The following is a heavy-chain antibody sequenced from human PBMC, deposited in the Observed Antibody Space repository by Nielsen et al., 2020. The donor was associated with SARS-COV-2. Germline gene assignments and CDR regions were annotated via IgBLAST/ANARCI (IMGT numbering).Heavy chain of an antibody. V-gene: IGHV3-30*04. Sequence: GGSLRLSCAASGFTFSSYAIHWVRQAPGKGLEWVAVISYDGSNKYYADSVKGRFTISRDNSKNTLYLQMNSLRAEDTAVYYCASSRVGATRSYWYFDLWGRGTLVTVSS. CDR2: ISYDGSNK. J-gene: IGHJ2*01. CDR3: ASSRVGATRSYWYFDL. CDR1: GFTFSSYA. D-gene: IGHD1-26*01.